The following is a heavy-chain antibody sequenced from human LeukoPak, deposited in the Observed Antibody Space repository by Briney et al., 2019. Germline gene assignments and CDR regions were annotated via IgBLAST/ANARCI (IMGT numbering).Heavy chain of an antibody. D-gene: IGHD2-8*01. CDR2: IRYDGSNK. J-gene: IGHJ6*03. Sequence: PGGTLRLSCAASGFTFSSYTINWVRQPPGKGLEWVSFIRYDGSNKFYADSVKGRFTISRDTSKNTLYLQMNSLRTEDSAMYYCAKAGYCATAGCPDYYYMDGWGRGTTVTVSS. CDR1: GFTFSSYT. V-gene: IGHV3-30*02. CDR3: AKAGYCATAGCPDYYYMDG.